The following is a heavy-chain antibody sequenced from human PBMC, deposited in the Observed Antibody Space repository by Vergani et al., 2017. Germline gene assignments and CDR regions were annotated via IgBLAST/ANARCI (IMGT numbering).Heavy chain of an antibody. CDR2: ISFDGTNE. CDR3: VRDRALFAGGRCYTEAWDY. D-gene: IGHD2-2*02. Sequence: QVQLVESGGGVVQPGTSLRLSCVVSGFALNRHAMYWVRQAPGKGLEWVVGISFDGTNEYYPDLVKGRFTISRDIAKNTLYLQVRSLRLEDTGVYHCVRDRALFAGGRCYTEAWDYWGQGTPVTVSS. V-gene: IGHV3-30-3*01. J-gene: IGHJ4*02. CDR1: GFALNRHA.